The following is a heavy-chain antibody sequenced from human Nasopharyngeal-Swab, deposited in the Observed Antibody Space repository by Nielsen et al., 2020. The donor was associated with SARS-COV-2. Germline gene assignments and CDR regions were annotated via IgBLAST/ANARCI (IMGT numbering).Heavy chain of an antibody. V-gene: IGHV3-7*03. Sequence: GESLKISCAASGFTFSSYWMSWVRQAPGKGLEWVANIQQDGSEKYYVDSVKGRFTISRDNAKNSLYLQMNSLRAEDTAVYYCARASGSSWDFDYWGQGTLVTVSS. D-gene: IGHD6-13*01. CDR3: ARASGSSWDFDY. CDR1: GFTFSSYW. J-gene: IGHJ4*02. CDR2: IQQDGSEK.